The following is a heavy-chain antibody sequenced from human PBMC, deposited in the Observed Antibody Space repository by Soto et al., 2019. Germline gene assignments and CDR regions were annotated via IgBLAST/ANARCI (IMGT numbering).Heavy chain of an antibody. CDR2: INPNSDET. D-gene: IGHD3-16*01. CDR1: GYTFNSYY. J-gene: IGHJ4*02. V-gene: IGHV1-2*02. CDR3: VRVGFNSHYDFDY. Sequence: QVQLVQSGAEVKKPGASVKVSCKASGYTFNSYYIHWVRQAPGQGLEWMGWINPNSDETRYAQSFQDRVTMTSDMPITTAYMELTRLRSDDTAVYYCVRVGFNSHYDFDYWGQGTLITVSS.